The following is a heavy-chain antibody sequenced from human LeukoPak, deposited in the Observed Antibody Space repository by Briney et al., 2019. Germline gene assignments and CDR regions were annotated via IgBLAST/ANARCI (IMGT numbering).Heavy chain of an antibody. J-gene: IGHJ3*02. CDR2: INHSGST. Sequence: SETLSLTCAVYGGSFSGYYWSWIRQPPGKGLEWIGEINHSGSTNYNPSLKSRVTISVDTSKNQFSLKLSSVTAADTAVYYCARESVGAFDIWGQGTMVTVSS. CDR1: GGSFSGYY. D-gene: IGHD4-23*01. V-gene: IGHV4-34*01. CDR3: ARESVGAFDI.